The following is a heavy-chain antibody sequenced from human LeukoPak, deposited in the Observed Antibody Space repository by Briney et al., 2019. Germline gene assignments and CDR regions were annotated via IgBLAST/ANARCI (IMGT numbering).Heavy chain of an antibody. J-gene: IGHJ4*02. CDR1: GGSISSGDYY. CDR3: ARVHPSAPVDY. D-gene: IGHD1-1*01. CDR2: IYYSGST. Sequence: PPETLSLTCTVSGGSISSGDYYWSWIRQPPGKGLEWIGSIYYSGSTYYNPSLKSRVTISVDTSKNQFSLKLSFVTAADTAVYYCARVHPSAPVDYWGQGTLVTVSS. V-gene: IGHV4-39*01.